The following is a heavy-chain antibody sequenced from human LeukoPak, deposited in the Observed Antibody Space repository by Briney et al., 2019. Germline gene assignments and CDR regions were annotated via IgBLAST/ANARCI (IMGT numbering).Heavy chain of an antibody. D-gene: IGHD6-13*01. V-gene: IGHV3-30*18. J-gene: IGHJ4*02. CDR3: AKGGRGYSSSWYYFDY. CDR2: ISYDGSNK. CDR1: GFTFSSYG. Sequence: GGSLRLSCAASGFTFSSYGMHWVRQAPGKGLEWVAVISYDGSNKYYADSVKGRFTISRDNSKNMLYLQMNSLRAEDTAVYYCAKGGRGYSSSWYYFDYWGQGTLVTVSS.